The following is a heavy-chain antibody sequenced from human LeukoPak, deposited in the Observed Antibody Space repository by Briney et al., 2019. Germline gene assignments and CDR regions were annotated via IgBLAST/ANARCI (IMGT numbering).Heavy chain of an antibody. D-gene: IGHD3-10*01. CDR1: GYSISSGYY. V-gene: IGHV4-38-2*02. Sequence: SETLSLTCTVSGYSISSGYYWGWIRQPPGKGLEWIGSIYYSGSTYYNPSLKSRVTISVDTSKNQFSLKLSSVTAADAAVYYCARHATLWFGEDGFDPWGQGTLVTVSS. CDR3: ARHATLWFGEDGFDP. CDR2: IYYSGST. J-gene: IGHJ5*02.